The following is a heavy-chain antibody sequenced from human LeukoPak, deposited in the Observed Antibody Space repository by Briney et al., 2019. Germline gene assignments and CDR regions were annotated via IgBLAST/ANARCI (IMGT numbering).Heavy chain of an antibody. J-gene: IGHJ4*02. Sequence: GGSLRLSCAASGFTFSSYGMHWVRQAPGKGLEWVAVISYDGSNKYYADSVKGRFTISRDNSKNTLYLQMNSLRAEDTAVYYCAKSPPVGITMVRGVLPPPDYWGQGTLSPSPQ. CDR1: GFTFSSYG. V-gene: IGHV3-30*18. CDR3: AKSPPVGITMVRGVLPPPDY. D-gene: IGHD3-10*01. CDR2: ISYDGSNK.